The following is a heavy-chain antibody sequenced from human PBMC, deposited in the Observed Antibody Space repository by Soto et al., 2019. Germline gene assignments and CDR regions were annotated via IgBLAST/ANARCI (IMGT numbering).Heavy chain of an antibody. CDR2: ISYDGSNK. V-gene: IGHV3-30*18. Sequence: GGSLRLSCAASGFTFNTYGMNWVRQAPGKGLEWVAVISYDGSNKYYADSVKGRFTISRDNSENMVYLQMNSLRAEDTAVYFCAKGRSYYGSGSHDYWGQGTRVTVSS. CDR3: AKGRSYYGSGSHDY. J-gene: IGHJ4*02. CDR1: GFTFNTYG. D-gene: IGHD3-10*01.